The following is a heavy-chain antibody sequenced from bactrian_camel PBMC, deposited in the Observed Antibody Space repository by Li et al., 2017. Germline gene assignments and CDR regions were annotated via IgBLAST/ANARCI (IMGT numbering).Heavy chain of an antibody. V-gene: IGHV3S1*01. CDR2: LYIEGGST. J-gene: IGHJ6*01. CDR1: GFTFSNYW. CDR3: AIDRQRICAYYSSGYSGIDRYFGY. Sequence: VQLVESGGGSVQPGGSRRLSCAASGFTFSNYWMYWIRQAPGKGREGVSSLYIEGGSTAYIDSVKGRFTMSQDKAKNTLYLQMNSLKPEDTAMYYCAIDRQRICAYYSSGYSGIDRYFGYWGQGTQVTVS. D-gene: IGHD2*01.